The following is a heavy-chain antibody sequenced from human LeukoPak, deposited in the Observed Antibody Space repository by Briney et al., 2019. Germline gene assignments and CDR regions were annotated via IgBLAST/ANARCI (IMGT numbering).Heavy chain of an antibody. V-gene: IGHV4-30-2*01. J-gene: IGHJ4*02. CDR3: ASFDYGDYGGY. Sequence: SQTLSLTCAVSGGSISIGGYSWSWIRQPPGKGLVWIGYIYHSGSTYYNPSLKSRVTISVDRSKNQFSLKLSSVTAADTAVYYCASFDYGDYGGYWGQGTLVTVSS. CDR2: IYHSGST. CDR1: GGSISIGGYS. D-gene: IGHD4-17*01.